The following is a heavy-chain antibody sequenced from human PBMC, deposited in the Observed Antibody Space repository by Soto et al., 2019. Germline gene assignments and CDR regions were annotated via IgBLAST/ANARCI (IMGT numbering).Heavy chain of an antibody. Sequence: QLQLLESGPGLVKASETLSLTCSVSGGSISTSRSYWAWIRQPPGKGLAWLANIFYSGSTFYNPSLASRVSVSVDTSKNEFYLKLRSVTAADTAVYYCARQPTTGDTDLWFDPWGQGTLVTVSS. V-gene: IGHV4-39*01. CDR2: IFYSGST. D-gene: IGHD2-21*01. CDR3: ARQPTTGDTDLWFDP. CDR1: GGSISTSRSY. J-gene: IGHJ5*02.